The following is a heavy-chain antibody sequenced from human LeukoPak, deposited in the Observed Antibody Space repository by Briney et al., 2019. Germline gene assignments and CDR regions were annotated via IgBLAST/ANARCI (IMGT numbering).Heavy chain of an antibody. Sequence: AASVKVSCKASGGTFSSYAISWVRQAPGQGLEWMGGIIPIFGTANYAQKFQGRVTITTDESTSTAYMELSSLRSEDTAVYYCARDRGGYDWNNYYYYYYMDVWGKGTTVTVSS. D-gene: IGHD5-12*01. CDR2: IIPIFGTA. CDR3: ARDRGGYDWNNYYYYYYMDV. V-gene: IGHV1-69*05. J-gene: IGHJ6*03. CDR1: GGTFSSYA.